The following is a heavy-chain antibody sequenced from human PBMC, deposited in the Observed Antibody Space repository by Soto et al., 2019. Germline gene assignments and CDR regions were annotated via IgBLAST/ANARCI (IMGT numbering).Heavy chain of an antibody. V-gene: IGHV1-3*01. CDR2: INAGNGNT. CDR3: ARCLSQGGWYDEGDYYYGMDV. Sequence: WASVKVSCKASGYTFTSYAMHWVRQAPGQRLEWMGWINAGNGNTKYSQKFQGRVTITRDTSASTAYMELSSLRSEDTAVYYCARCLSQGGWYDEGDYYYGMDVWGQGTTVTVSS. D-gene: IGHD6-19*01. CDR1: GYTFTSYA. J-gene: IGHJ6*02.